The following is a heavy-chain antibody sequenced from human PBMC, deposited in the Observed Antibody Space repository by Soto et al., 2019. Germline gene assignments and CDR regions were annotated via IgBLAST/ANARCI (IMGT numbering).Heavy chain of an antibody. J-gene: IGHJ3*02. CDR1: GFTFSSYA. Sequence: PGGSLRLSCAASGFTFSSYAMSWVRQAPGKGREWVSAISGSGGSTYYADSVKGRFTISRDNSKNTLYLQMNSLRAEDTAVYYCATRYYYDSSGYPDAFDIWGQGTMVTVSS. V-gene: IGHV3-23*01. CDR2: ISGSGGST. CDR3: ATRYYYDSSGYPDAFDI. D-gene: IGHD3-22*01.